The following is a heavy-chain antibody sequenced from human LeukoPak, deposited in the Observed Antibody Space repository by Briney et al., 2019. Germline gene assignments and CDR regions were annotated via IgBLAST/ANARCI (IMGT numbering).Heavy chain of an antibody. CDR2: INSDGSST. V-gene: IGHV3-74*01. CDR1: GFTFSSYW. Sequence: GGSLRLSCAASGFTFSSYWMHWVRQAPGKGLVWVSRINSDGSSTSYAVSVKGRFTISRDNAKNTLYLQMNSLRAEDTAVYYCARDGYSSIDFDYWGQGTLVTVSS. D-gene: IGHD6-13*01. J-gene: IGHJ4*02. CDR3: ARDGYSSIDFDY.